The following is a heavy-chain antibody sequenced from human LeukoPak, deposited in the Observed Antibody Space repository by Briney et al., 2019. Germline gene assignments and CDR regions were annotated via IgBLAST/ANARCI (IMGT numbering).Heavy chain of an antibody. CDR2: IYYSGST. Sequence: SETLSLTCTVSGGSISSGGYYWSWIRQHPGKGLEWIGYIYYSGSTYYNPSLKSRVTISVDTSKNQFSLKLSSVTAADTAVYYCARYTLAYYFDYWGQGTLVTVSS. V-gene: IGHV4-31*03. D-gene: IGHD1-1*01. J-gene: IGHJ4*02. CDR3: ARYTLAYYFDY. CDR1: GGSISSGGYY.